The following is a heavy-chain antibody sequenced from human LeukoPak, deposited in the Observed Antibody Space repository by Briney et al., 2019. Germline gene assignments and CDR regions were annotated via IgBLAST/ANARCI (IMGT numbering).Heavy chain of an antibody. CDR3: ATGVGETTVTPNWFDP. CDR2: MNPNSGNT. D-gene: IGHD4-17*01. Sequence: ASVKVSCKASGGTFSSYAINWVRQATGQGLEWMGWMNPNSGNTGYAQKFQGRVTMTEDTSTDTAYMELSSLRSEDTAVYYCATGVGETTVTPNWFDPWGQGTLVTVSS. J-gene: IGHJ5*02. CDR1: GGTFSSYA. V-gene: IGHV1-8*02.